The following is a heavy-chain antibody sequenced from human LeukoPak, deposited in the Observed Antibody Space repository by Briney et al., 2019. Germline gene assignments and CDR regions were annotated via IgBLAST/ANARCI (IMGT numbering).Heavy chain of an antibody. V-gene: IGHV1-2*02. CDR2: INPNSGGT. D-gene: IGHD4-11*01. CDR3: ARATVTAPSQNYYYMDV. CDR1: GYTFTCYY. J-gene: IGHJ6*03. Sequence: ASVKVSCKASGYTFTCYYMHWVRQAPGQGLEWMGWINPNSGGTNYAQKFQGRVTMTRVTSISTAYMELSRLRSDDTAVYYCARATVTAPSQNYYYMDVWGKGTTVTVSS.